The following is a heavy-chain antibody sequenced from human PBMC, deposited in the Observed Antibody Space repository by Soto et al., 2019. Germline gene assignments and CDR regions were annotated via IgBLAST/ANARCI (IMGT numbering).Heavy chain of an antibody. J-gene: IGHJ5*02. CDR2: LIPIFGTA. D-gene: IGHD4-17*01. Sequence: SVKASCKAPGCPLSSYAISWVRQAPGQGLEWMRGLIPIFGTANYAQKFQGRVTITADESTSTAYMEPSSLRSEDTAVYYWARDLPYGPWGQGTLVTVSS. CDR1: GCPLSSYA. V-gene: IGHV1-69*13. CDR3: ARDLPYGP.